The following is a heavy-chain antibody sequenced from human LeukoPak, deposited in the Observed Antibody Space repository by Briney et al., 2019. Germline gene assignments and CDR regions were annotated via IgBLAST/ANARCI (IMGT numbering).Heavy chain of an antibody. Sequence: ASVKVSCKASGYTFSNFGISWVRQAPGQGLEWMGWISGNNDNPNYGQKFQGRLTVTTDSSTSTAYMELRYLRSDDTAVYYCARDGTSTDDYWGQGTLVTVSS. D-gene: IGHD2-2*01. CDR2: ISGNNDNP. V-gene: IGHV1-18*01. CDR1: GYTFSNFG. CDR3: ARDGTSTDDY. J-gene: IGHJ4*02.